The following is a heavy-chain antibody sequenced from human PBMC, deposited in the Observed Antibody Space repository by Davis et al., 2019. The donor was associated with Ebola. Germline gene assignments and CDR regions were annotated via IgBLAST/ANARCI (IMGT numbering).Heavy chain of an antibody. J-gene: IGHJ6*02. CDR3: AKDRGEYCSSTSCYYYYGMDV. V-gene: IGHV3-43*01. D-gene: IGHD2-2*01. Sequence: PGGSLRLSCAASGFTFDDYTMHWVRQAPGKGLEWVSLISWDGGSTYYADSVKGRFTISRDNAKNSLYLQMNSLRAEDTALYYCAKDRGEYCSSTSCYYYYGMDVWGQGTTVTVSS. CDR2: ISWDGGST. CDR1: GFTFDDYT.